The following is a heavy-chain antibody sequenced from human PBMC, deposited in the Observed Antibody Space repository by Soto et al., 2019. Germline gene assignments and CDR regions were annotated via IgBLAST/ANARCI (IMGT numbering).Heavy chain of an antibody. CDR3: ARDFGY. V-gene: IGHV3-30*03. CDR2: ISVDGSSY. D-gene: IGHD3-10*01. J-gene: IGHJ4*02. CDR1: GFTFNRYA. Sequence: QVELVESGGGVVQPGRSLRLSCAASGFTFNRYAMNWVRQSPVNGLEWVAAISVDGSSYNYADSVKGRFIISRDNSKDTLYLQMSSLRVEDTAVYYCARDFGYWGQGTLVTVSS.